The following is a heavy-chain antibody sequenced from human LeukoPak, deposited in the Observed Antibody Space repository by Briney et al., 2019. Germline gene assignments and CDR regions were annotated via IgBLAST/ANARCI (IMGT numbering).Heavy chain of an antibody. J-gene: IGHJ4*02. CDR2: IYPGDSDT. CDR1: GYRFTSYW. CDR3: ARLGRGSGGVFDY. D-gene: IGHD3-10*01. Sequence: GESLKISCKGSGYRFTSYWIGGVRQLPGKGLEGMGIIYPGDSDTRYSPSFQGQVTISADKSISTAYLQWSSLKASDTAMYYCARLGRGSGGVFDYWGQGTLVTVSS. V-gene: IGHV5-51*01.